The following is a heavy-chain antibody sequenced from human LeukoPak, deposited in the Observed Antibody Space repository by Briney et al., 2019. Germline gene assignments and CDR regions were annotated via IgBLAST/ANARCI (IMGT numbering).Heavy chain of an antibody. CDR1: GGTFSSYA. J-gene: IGHJ4*02. CDR3: ARARAPYYYDSSGYYY. Sequence: ASVKVSCKASGGTFSSYAISWVRQAPGQGLEWMGGIIPIFGTANYAQKFQGRVTITADESTSTAYMELSSLRSEDTAVYYCARARAPYYYDSSGYYYWGQGTLVTVSS. D-gene: IGHD3-22*01. CDR2: IIPIFGTA. V-gene: IGHV1-69*13.